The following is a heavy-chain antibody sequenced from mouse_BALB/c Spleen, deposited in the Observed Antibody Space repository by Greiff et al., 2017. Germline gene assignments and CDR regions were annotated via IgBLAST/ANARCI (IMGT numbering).Heavy chain of an antibody. D-gene: IGHD1-1*01. CDR1: GYTFTSYW. J-gene: IGHJ4*01. CDR2: INPSNGRT. V-gene: IGHV1S81*02. CDR3: ARGYYGSSSYAMDY. Sequence: VQLKQPGAELVKPGASVKLSCKASGYTFTSYWMHWVKQRPGQGLEWIGEINPSNGRTNYNEKFKSKATLTVDKSSSTAYMQLSSLTSEDSAVYYCARGYYGSSSYAMDYWGQGTSVTVSS.